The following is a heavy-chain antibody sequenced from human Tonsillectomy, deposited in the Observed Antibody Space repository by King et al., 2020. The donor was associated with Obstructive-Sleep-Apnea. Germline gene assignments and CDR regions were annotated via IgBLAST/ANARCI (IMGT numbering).Heavy chain of an antibody. CDR2: INHSGST. V-gene: IGHV4-34*01. CDR3: ARILPEGYSSGTEVYCSGGSC. J-gene: IGHJ4*02. CDR1: GGSFSGYY. Sequence: VQLQQWGAGLLKPSETLSLTCAVYGGSFSGYYWSWIRQPPGKGLEWIGEINHSGSTNYNPSLKSRVTISVDTSKNQFSLKLSSVTAADTAVYYCARILPEGYSSGTEVYCSGGSCWGQGTLVTDSS. D-gene: IGHD2-15*01.